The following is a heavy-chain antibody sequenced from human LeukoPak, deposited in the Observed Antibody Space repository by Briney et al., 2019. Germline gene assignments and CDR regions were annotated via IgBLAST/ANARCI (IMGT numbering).Heavy chain of an antibody. V-gene: IGHV3-21*03. CDR3: ARGDSSGYYYGDY. D-gene: IGHD3-22*01. CDR2: ISSSSSYI. CDR1: GFTFSSYS. Sequence: GGSLRLSCAASGFTFSSYSMNWVRQAPGKGLEWVSSISSSSSYIYYADSVKGRFTISRDNAKNSLYLQMNSLRAEDTAVYYCARGDSSGYYYGDYWGQGTLVTASS. J-gene: IGHJ4*02.